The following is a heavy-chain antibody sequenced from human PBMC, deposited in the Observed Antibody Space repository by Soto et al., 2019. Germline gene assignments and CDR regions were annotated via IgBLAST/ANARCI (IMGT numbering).Heavy chain of an antibody. V-gene: IGHV3-48*02. Sequence: EVQLVESGGGLVQPGGSLRLSCAASGFTFSSYSMNWVRQAPGKGLEWVSYISSSSSTIYYADSVKGRFTISRDNAKNSLYLQMNSLREEDTAVYYCARDTQDYFWSGYYRDYWGQGTLVTVSS. CDR2: ISSSSSTI. CDR3: ARDTQDYFWSGYYRDY. D-gene: IGHD3-3*01. J-gene: IGHJ4*02. CDR1: GFTFSSYS.